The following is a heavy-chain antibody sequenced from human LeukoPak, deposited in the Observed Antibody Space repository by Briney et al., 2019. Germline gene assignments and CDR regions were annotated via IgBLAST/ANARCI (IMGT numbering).Heavy chain of an antibody. J-gene: IGHJ4*02. CDR1: GGTFSSCT. V-gene: IGHV1-69*02. D-gene: IGHD3-22*01. CDR2: IIPILGIA. CDR3: ARALTYYYDSSGYLDY. Sequence: ASVKVSCKASGGTFSSCTISWVRQAPGQGLEWMGRIIPILGIANYAQKFQGRVTITADKSTSTAYMELSSLRSEDTAVYYCARALTYYYDSSGYLDYWGQGTLVTVSS.